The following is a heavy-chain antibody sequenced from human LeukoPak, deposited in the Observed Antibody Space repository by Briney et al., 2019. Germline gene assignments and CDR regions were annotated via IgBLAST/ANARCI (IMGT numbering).Heavy chain of an antibody. CDR2: INSDGLSS. D-gene: IGHD2-21*02. J-gene: IGHJ6*02. CDR3: ARDVTYRMDV. CDR1: GFTFDTCW. Sequence: GGSLRLFCAASGFTFDTCWMHWVRQAPGKGLVWVSRINSDGLSSIYADSVKGRFTISRDNAKNTLYLQMNSLRAEDTAVYYCARDVTYRMDVWGQGTTVTVSS. V-gene: IGHV3-74*01.